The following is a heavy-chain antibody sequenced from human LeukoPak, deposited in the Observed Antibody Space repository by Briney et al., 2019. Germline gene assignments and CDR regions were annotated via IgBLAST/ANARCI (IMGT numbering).Heavy chain of an antibody. CDR3: ARVVKQQLVHYYFDY. Sequence: ASVKVSCKASGCTFTGYYMHWVRQAPGQGLEWMGWINPNSGGTSYAQKFQGRVTMTRDTSTSTVYMELSSLRSEDTAVYYCARVVKQQLVHYYFDYWGQGTLVTVSS. J-gene: IGHJ4*02. CDR2: INPNSGGT. V-gene: IGHV1-2*02. D-gene: IGHD6-13*01. CDR1: GCTFTGYY.